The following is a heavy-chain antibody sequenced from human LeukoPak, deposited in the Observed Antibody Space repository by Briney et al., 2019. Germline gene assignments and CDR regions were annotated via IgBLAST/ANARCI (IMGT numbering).Heavy chain of an antibody. CDR1: GFTFSSYW. CDR2: IKQDGSEK. Sequence: GGSLRLSCAASGFTFSSYWMSWVRQAPGKGLEWVANIKQDGSEKYYVDSVKGRFTISRDNAKNSLYLQMNSLRAEDTAVYYCARGAGYTSGWYGGPEYFQHWGQGTLVTVSS. CDR3: ARGAGYTSGWYGGPEYFQH. D-gene: IGHD6-19*01. J-gene: IGHJ1*01. V-gene: IGHV3-7*04.